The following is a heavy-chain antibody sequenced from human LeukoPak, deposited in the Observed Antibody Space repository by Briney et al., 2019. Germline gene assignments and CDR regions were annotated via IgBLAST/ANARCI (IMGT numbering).Heavy chain of an antibody. D-gene: IGHD6-13*01. Sequence: GGSLRLSCAASGFTFSSYAMSWVRQAPGKGLEWVSAISGSGGSTYYADSVKGRFTISRDNSKNTLYLQMNSLRAEDTAVFYCAKDKSRGSSWYIADNWGQGTLVTVSS. J-gene: IGHJ4*02. CDR1: GFTFSSYA. CDR3: AKDKSRGSSWYIADN. CDR2: ISGSGGST. V-gene: IGHV3-23*01.